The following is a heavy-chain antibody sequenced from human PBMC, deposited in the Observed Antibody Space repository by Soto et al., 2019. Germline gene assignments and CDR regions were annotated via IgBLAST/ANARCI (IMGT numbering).Heavy chain of an antibody. CDR3: ARGVYGSGNYYTGPSAFDI. J-gene: IGHJ3*02. CDR1: GGTLSDHG. V-gene: IGHV1-69*06. CDR2: TVPVFNTA. D-gene: IGHD3-10*01. Sequence: QVQLEQSGAEVKKPGSSLKISCKASGGTLSDHGVSWLRQAPGQGLEWVGGTVPVFNTAKYAPKFQGRVTIAADKSTNIAYMELGRLRSADTAFYYFARGVYGSGNYYTGPSAFDIWGQGTLVIVSS.